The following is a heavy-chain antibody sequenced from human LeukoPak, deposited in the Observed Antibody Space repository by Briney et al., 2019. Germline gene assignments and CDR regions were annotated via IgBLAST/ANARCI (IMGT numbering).Heavy chain of an antibody. J-gene: IGHJ6*03. Sequence: SVKVSCKASVCTFSSYAISWVRQAPGQGLEWMGGIIPIFGTANYAQKFQRRVTVTKDESTSTAYMEMSSLRSDDTEVYYCARGVGITIFGVDKQSSYYMDVWGKGTTVTVSS. V-gene: IGHV1-69*05. CDR1: VCTFSSYA. CDR3: ARGVGITIFGVDKQSSYYMDV. CDR2: IIPIFGTA. D-gene: IGHD3-3*01.